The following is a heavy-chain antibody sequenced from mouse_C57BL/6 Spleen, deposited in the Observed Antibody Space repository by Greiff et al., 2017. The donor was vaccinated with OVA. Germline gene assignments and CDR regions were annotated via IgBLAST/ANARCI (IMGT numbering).Heavy chain of an antibody. CDR3: ARWGVVAMGDYYAMDY. V-gene: IGHV1-80*01. CDR1: GYAFSSYW. CDR2: IYPGDGDT. Sequence: QVQLQQSGAELVKPGASVKISCKASGYAFSSYWMNWVKQRPGKGLEWIGQIYPGDGDTNYNGKFKGKATLTADKSSSTAYMQLSSLTSEDSAVYFCARWGVVAMGDYYAMDYWGQGTSVTVSS. J-gene: IGHJ4*01. D-gene: IGHD1-1*01.